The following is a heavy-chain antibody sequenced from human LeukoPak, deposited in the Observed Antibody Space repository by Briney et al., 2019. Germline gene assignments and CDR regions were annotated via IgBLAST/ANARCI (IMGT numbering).Heavy chain of an antibody. Sequence: SETLSLTCTVSGGSISSGGYYWSWIRQHPGTGLEWIGYIYYSGSTYYNPSLKSRVTISVDTSKNQFSLKLSSVTAADTAVYYCARGPLPAQRGFHGSGTAMRYGWFDPWGQGTLVTVSS. D-gene: IGHD3-10*01. V-gene: IGHV4-31*03. J-gene: IGHJ5*02. CDR3: ARGPLPAQRGFHGSGTAMRYGWFDP. CDR1: GGSISSGGYY. CDR2: IYYSGST.